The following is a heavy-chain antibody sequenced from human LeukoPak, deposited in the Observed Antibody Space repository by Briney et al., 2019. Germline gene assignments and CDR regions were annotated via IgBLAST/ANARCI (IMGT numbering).Heavy chain of an antibody. V-gene: IGHV1-3*04. CDR1: GYTFTSYT. CDR2: INTGNGNT. D-gene: IGHD2/OR15-2a*01. J-gene: IGHJ4*02. Sequence: ASVKVSCKASGYTFTSYTIHLVRQAPGQRLEWMGWINTGNGNTKYSQKFQGRVTITRDTSASTAYMELSSLRSEDTAVYYCARDTFGSSRPSDYWGQGTLVTVSS. CDR3: ARDTFGSSRPSDY.